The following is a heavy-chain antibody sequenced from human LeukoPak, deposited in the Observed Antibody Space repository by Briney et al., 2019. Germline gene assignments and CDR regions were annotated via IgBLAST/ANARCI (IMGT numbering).Heavy chain of an antibody. J-gene: IGHJ4*02. CDR3: AKVIRVVVAASPDY. CDR2: ISYDGSNK. Sequence: TGGSLRLSCAASGFTFSSYAMHWVRQAPGKGLEWVAVISYDGSNKYYADSVKGRFTISRDNSKNTLYLQMNSLRAEDTAVYYCAKVIRVVVAASPDYWGQGTLVTVSS. D-gene: IGHD2-15*01. V-gene: IGHV3-30-3*01. CDR1: GFTFSSYA.